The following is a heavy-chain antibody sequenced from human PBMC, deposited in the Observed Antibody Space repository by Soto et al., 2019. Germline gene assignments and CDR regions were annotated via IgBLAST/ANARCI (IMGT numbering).Heavy chain of an antibody. V-gene: IGHV4-30-4*01. CDR1: GGSVSSGYHY. D-gene: IGHD3-22*01. Sequence: QVLLEESGPGLVKPSQTLSLTCTVSGGSVSSGYHYWRWIRQPPGKGLEWIGYVYYSGSTYYNPSLGSRVTISIDTSKNQFSLKLNPVTASDAAVYFCATESSGSSPLHFDFWGQGALVSVSS. J-gene: IGHJ4*02. CDR3: ATESSGSSPLHFDF. CDR2: VYYSGST.